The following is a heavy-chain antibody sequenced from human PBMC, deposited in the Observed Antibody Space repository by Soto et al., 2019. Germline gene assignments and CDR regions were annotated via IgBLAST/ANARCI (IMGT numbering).Heavy chain of an antibody. D-gene: IGHD3-10*02. Sequence: QVQLVESGGGVVQPGRSLTLSCVGSGFIFSNNGMHWVRQTPGKGLEWVAFMWYGGSDTFYADSVKGRFTISSDNSKNTPFLPTSNLRAEDTAMYYCTIVRVADSALDHWGQGTLVTVSS. V-gene: IGHV3-33*08. J-gene: IGHJ4*02. CDR1: GFIFSNNG. CDR3: TIVRVADSALDH. CDR2: MWYGGSDT.